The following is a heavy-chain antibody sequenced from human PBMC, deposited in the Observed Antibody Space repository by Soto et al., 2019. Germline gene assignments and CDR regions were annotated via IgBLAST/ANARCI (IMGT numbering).Heavy chain of an antibody. CDR1: GFTFSSYG. V-gene: IGHV3-33*01. D-gene: IGHD4-17*01. Sequence: GGSLRLSCAASGFTFSSYGMHWVRQAPGKGLEWVAAIWYDGSNKYYADSVKGRFTISRDNSKNTLYLQMNSLRAEDTAVYYCATILDYGEDDAFDIWGQGTMVTVSS. J-gene: IGHJ3*02. CDR2: IWYDGSNK. CDR3: ATILDYGEDDAFDI.